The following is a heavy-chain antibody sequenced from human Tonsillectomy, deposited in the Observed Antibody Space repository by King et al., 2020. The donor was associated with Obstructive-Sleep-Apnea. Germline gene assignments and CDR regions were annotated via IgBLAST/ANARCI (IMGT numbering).Heavy chain of an antibody. CDR3: ARIQCFYGYYVWDDY. D-gene: IGHD3-16*01. CDR1: GFSVRTSGMC. V-gene: IGHV2-70*15. CDR2: IDWDDDK. Sequence: VTLKESGPALVKPTQTLTLTCSVSGFSVRTSGMCVSWIRQPPGRALEWLARIDWDDDKYYSRSLKTRLTISKDTSKNQVVLTMTNMDPVDTATYYCARIQCFYGYYVWDDYWGQGTLVTVSS. J-gene: IGHJ4*02.